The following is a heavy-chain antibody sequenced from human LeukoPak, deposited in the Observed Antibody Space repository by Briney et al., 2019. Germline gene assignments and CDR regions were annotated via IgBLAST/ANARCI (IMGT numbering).Heavy chain of an antibody. CDR2: IYYSGST. Sequence: PSETLSLTCTVSGGSISSYYWSWIRQPPGKGLEWIGYIYYSGSTNYNPSLKSRVTISVDTSKNQFSLKPSSVTAADTAVYYCARHVSPYGSGRGYFDYWGQGTLVTVSS. V-gene: IGHV4-59*08. D-gene: IGHD3-10*01. J-gene: IGHJ4*02. CDR1: GGSISSYY. CDR3: ARHVSPYGSGRGYFDY.